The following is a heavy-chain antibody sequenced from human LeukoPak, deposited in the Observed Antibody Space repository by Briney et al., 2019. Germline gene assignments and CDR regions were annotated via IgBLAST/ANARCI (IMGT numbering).Heavy chain of an antibody. V-gene: IGHV1-69*04. CDR3: ARNIDSSGSLGMDV. Sequence: VKVSCKASGXTFSSYAISWVRQAPGQGLEWMGRIIPILGIANYAQKFQGRVTITADKSTSTAYMELSSLRSEDTAVYYCARNIDSSGSLGMDVWGQGTTVTVSS. J-gene: IGHJ6*02. D-gene: IGHD3-22*01. CDR1: GXTFSSYA. CDR2: IIPILGIA.